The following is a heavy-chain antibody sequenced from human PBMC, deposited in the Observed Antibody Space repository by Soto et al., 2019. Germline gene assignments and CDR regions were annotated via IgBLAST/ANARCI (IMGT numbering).Heavy chain of an antibody. J-gene: IGHJ5*02. D-gene: IGHD2-21*01. Sequence: QVQLMQSGAEVKKPGASVKVSCKASGYTFTTYDINWVRQAPGQGLEWMGWMNPNRTNTGYAEKFQGRVTMTRDTSRSTAYNKLSRLRYADTAVHYCVSGGLLTPDHEIIAPATLSCETWGQGTLVTVSS. CDR2: MNPNRTNT. CDR1: GYTFTTYD. CDR3: VSGGLLTPDHEIIAPATLSCET. V-gene: IGHV1-8*01.